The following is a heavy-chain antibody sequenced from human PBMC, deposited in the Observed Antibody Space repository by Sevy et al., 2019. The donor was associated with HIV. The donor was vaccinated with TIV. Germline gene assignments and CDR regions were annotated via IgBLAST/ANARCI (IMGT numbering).Heavy chain of an antibody. D-gene: IGHD6-19*01. J-gene: IGHJ6*02. V-gene: IGHV4-4*02. Sequence: SETRSLTCAVSGGSISGSNWWSWVRQPPGKGLEWIGEIYHRGSTDYSPSLKRRVTISLDKSKNQVSLKMSSVTAADTAVYYCATAITVTGYGMDVWGQGTTVTVSS. CDR1: GGSISGSNW. CDR2: IYHRGST. CDR3: ATAITVTGYGMDV.